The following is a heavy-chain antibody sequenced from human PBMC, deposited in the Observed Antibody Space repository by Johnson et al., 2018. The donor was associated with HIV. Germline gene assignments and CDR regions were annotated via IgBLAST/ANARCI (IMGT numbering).Heavy chain of an antibody. CDR3: ARCRDGYTLLSAFDI. CDR2: ISSNGGST. CDR1: GFTFSNYA. Sequence: VQLVESGGGLVQPGGSLRLSCAASGFTFSNYAMHWVRQAPGKGMEYVSAISSNGGSTYYANSVKDRFTISRDNSKNTLDLQMGSLRTEDMAVYYFARCRDGYTLLSAFDIWGQGTMVTVSS. V-gene: IGHV3-64*01. J-gene: IGHJ3*02. D-gene: IGHD5-24*01.